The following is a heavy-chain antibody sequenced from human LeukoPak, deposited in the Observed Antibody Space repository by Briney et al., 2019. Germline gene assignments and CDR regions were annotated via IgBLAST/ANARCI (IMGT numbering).Heavy chain of an antibody. Sequence: SETLSLTCTVSGGSISSSIYYWGWIRQPPGEGLEWIGSIYYSGSTYYNPSLQSRVTISVDTSKNQFSLKLNSVTAPDTGIYYCARRAVTGTGVDAFDIWGQGTMVTVSS. CDR1: GGSISSSIYY. CDR2: IYYSGST. V-gene: IGHV4-39*01. J-gene: IGHJ3*02. D-gene: IGHD6-19*01. CDR3: ARRAVTGTGVDAFDI.